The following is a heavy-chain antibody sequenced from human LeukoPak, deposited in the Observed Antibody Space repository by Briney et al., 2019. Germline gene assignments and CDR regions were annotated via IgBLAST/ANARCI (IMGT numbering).Heavy chain of an antibody. CDR1: GGSISSSSYY. J-gene: IGHJ4*02. CDR3: ARADYCSGGSCYLPFDY. CDR2: IYYSGST. V-gene: IGHV4-39*07. Sequence: SETLSLTCTVSGGSISSSSYYWGWIRQPPGKGLEWIGSIYYSGSTYYNPSLKSRVTISVDTSKNQFSLKLSSVTAADTAVYYCARADYCSGGSCYLPFDYWAREPWSPSPQ. D-gene: IGHD2-15*01.